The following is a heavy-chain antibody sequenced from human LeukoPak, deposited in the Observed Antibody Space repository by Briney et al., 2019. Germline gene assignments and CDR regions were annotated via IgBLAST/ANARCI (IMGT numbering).Heavy chain of an antibody. CDR3: AKRGYYDSSGYLDY. D-gene: IGHD3-22*01. J-gene: IGHJ4*02. CDR2: ISGSGGST. V-gene: IGHV3-23*01. Sequence: GGSLRLSCAASGSTFSSYAMSWVRQAPGKGLEWVSAISGSGGSTYYADSVKGRFTISRDNSKNTLYLQMNSLRAEDTAVYYCAKRGYYDSSGYLDYWGQGTLVTVSS. CDR1: GSTFSSYA.